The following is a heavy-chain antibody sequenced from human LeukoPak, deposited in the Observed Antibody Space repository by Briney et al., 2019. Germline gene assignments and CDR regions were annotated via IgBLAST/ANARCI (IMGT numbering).Heavy chain of an antibody. CDR2: IYTSGST. J-gene: IGHJ4*02. CDR1: GYSISSGYY. CDR3: ARGAYYYGSGKIFDY. Sequence: SETLSLTCTVSGYSISSGYYWSWIRQPAGKGLEWIGRIYTSGSTNYNPSLKSRVTMSVDTSKNQFSLKLSSVTAADTAVYYCARGAYYYGSGKIFDYWGQGTLVTVSS. V-gene: IGHV4-4*07. D-gene: IGHD3-10*01.